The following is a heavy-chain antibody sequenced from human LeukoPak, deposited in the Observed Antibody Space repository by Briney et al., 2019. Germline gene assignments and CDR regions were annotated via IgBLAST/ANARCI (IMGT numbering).Heavy chain of an antibody. Sequence: GGSLRLSCAASGFTFSTYWMHWVRQIPGEGLVWVSRIRPDGSTTAYADSVRGRITISRDNARNTLYLQLTSLGAEDTAIYYCARVSSLWAFDYWGQGTLVTVSS. V-gene: IGHV3-74*01. D-gene: IGHD2-21*01. J-gene: IGHJ4*02. CDR3: ARVSSLWAFDY. CDR1: GFTFSTYW. CDR2: IRPDGSTT.